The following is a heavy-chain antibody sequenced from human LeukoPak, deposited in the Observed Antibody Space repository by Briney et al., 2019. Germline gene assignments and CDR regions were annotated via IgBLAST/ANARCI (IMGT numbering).Heavy chain of an antibody. J-gene: IGHJ4*02. CDR1: GYTFTGYY. D-gene: IGHD6-19*01. CDR2: INPNSGGT. CDR3: ATDLQRAGTSTDY. V-gene: IGHV1-2*02. Sequence: ASVKVSCKASGYTFTGYYMHWVRQAPGQGLEWMGWINPNSGGTNYAQKFQGRVTMTRDTSISTAYMELSSLRSEDTAVYYCATDLQRAGTSTDYWGQGTLVTVSS.